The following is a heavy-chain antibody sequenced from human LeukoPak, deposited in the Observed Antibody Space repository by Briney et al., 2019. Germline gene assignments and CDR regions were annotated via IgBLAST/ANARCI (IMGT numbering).Heavy chain of an antibody. V-gene: IGHV4-39*01. Sequence: SETLSLTCTVSGGSISSSSYYWGWIRQPPGKGLEWIGSIYYSGSTYYNPSLKSRVTISVDTSKNQFSLKLSSVTAADTAVYYCARHVDGDYYYGMDVWGQGTTVAVSS. CDR3: ARHVDGDYYYGMDV. J-gene: IGHJ6*02. CDR1: GGSISSSSYY. CDR2: IYYSGST. D-gene: IGHD4-17*01.